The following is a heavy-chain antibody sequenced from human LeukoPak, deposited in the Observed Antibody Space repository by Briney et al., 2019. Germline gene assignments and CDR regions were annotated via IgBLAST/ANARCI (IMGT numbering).Heavy chain of an antibody. D-gene: IGHD6-13*01. CDR2: ISGSGGST. J-gene: IGHJ6*02. CDR3: ATPRSSSSWYAYYYGMDV. CDR1: GFTFSSYA. V-gene: IGHV3-23*01. Sequence: GRSLRLSCAASGFTFSSYAMSWVRQAPGKGLEWVSAISGSGGSTYYADSVRGRFTISRDNSKNTLYLQMSSLRAEDTAVYYCATPRSSSSWYAYYYGMDVWGQGTTVTVSS.